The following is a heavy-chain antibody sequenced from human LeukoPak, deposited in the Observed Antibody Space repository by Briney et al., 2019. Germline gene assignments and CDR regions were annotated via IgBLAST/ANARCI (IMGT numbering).Heavy chain of an antibody. CDR3: ARGDGSTMVRGVSRYGWLDP. CDR2: IFTTGST. Sequence: SEXXXXTXTVSGXFISTYYWTWIRQPAGKGLEWIGRIFTTGSTNYNPSLMSRVTMSVDTSKSQFSLKLRSVTAADTAVYYCARGDGSTMVRGVSRYGWLDPWGRGALVTVSS. D-gene: IGHD3-10*01. V-gene: IGHV4-4*07. CDR1: GXFISTYY. J-gene: IGHJ5*02.